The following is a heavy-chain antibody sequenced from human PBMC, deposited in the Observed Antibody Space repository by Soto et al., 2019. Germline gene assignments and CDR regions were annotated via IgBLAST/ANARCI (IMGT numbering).Heavy chain of an antibody. CDR1: GYTFTSYY. Sequence: GASVKVSCKASGYTFTSYYMHWVRQAPGQGLEWMGIINPSGGSTSYAQKFQGRVTMTRDTSTSTVYMELSSLRSEDTAVYYCARALITIFGVDKTGGYYYYGMDVWGQGTTVTVSS. CDR3: ARALITIFGVDKTGGYYYYGMDV. CDR2: INPSGGST. D-gene: IGHD3-3*01. V-gene: IGHV1-46*01. J-gene: IGHJ6*02.